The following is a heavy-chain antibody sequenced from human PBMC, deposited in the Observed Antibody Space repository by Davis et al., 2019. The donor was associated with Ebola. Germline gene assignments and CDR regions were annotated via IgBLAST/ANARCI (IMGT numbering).Heavy chain of an antibody. J-gene: IGHJ5*02. CDR2: IRGSGGST. CDR1: GFSFSSYA. V-gene: IGHV3-23*01. D-gene: IGHD6-19*01. Sequence: GESLKISCAASGFSFSSYAMSWVRQAPGKGLEWVSAIRGSGGSTYYADSVKGRFTISRDNSKNTLYLQMNSLGAEDTAIYYCAKGAIGAVADSWGQGTLVTVSS. CDR3: AKGAIGAVADS.